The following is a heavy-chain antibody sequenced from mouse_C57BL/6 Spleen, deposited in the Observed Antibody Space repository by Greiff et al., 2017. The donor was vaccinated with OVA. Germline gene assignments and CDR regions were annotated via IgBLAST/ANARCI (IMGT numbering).Heavy chain of an antibody. CDR1: GFTFSSYG. CDR3: ARDYGSSAFGY. D-gene: IGHD1-1*01. Sequence: DVQLQESGGDLVKPGGSLKLSCAASGFTFSSYGMSWVRQTPDKRLEWVATISSGGSYTYYPDSVKGRFTISRDNAKNTLYLQMSSLKSEDTAMYYCARDYGSSAFGYWGQGTTLTVSS. J-gene: IGHJ2*01. V-gene: IGHV5-6*01. CDR2: ISSGGSYT.